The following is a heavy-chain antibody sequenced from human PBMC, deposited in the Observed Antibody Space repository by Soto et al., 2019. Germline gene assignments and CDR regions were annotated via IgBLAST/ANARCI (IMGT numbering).Heavy chain of an antibody. Sequence: QLQLQESGPGLVKPSETLSLTCTVSGGSISSSSYYWGWIRQPPGKGLEWIGSIYYSGSTYYNPSLKSRVTISGDTSKNQFSLKLSSVTAADTAVYYCARPRQEQWLFNLDAFDIWGQGTMVTVSS. V-gene: IGHV4-39*01. J-gene: IGHJ3*02. CDR1: GGSISSSSYY. CDR2: IYYSGST. D-gene: IGHD6-19*01. CDR3: ARPRQEQWLFNLDAFDI.